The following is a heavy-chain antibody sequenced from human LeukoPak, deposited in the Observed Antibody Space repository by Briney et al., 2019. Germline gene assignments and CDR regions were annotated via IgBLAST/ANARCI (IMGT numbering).Heavy chain of an antibody. CDR2: INHSGST. D-gene: IGHD3-22*01. J-gene: IGHJ5*02. CDR1: GGSFSGYY. CDR3: ARTSTYYDSSGYRS. Sequence: SETPSLTCAVYGGSFSGYYGSWIRQPPGKGLEWIREINHSGSTNYNPSLKSRVTISVDTSKNQFSLKLSSVTAADTAVYYCARTSTYYDSSGYRSWGQGSLVTVSS. V-gene: IGHV4-34*01.